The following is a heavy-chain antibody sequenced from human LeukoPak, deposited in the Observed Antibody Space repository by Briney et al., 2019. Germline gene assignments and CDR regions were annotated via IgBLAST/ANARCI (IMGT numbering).Heavy chain of an antibody. CDR2: IKQDGSEK. CDR3: ARGGAATGRFEY. CDR1: GFTFSNYW. Sequence: PGGSLRLSCAVSGFTFSNYWMSWVRQAPGKGLEWVANIKQDGSEKYYVDSVKGRFTISRDNAKNSLYLQMNSLRAEDTAVYYCARGGAATGRFEYWGQGTLVTVSS. J-gene: IGHJ4*02. D-gene: IGHD1-26*01. V-gene: IGHV3-7*01.